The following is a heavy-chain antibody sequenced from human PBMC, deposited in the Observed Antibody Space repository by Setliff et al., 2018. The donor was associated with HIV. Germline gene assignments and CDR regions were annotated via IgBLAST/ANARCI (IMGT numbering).Heavy chain of an antibody. CDR1: GGSISSSGPGYY. D-gene: IGHD3-3*01. CDR2: VYYSRST. CDR3: ARTQPDTISGVVIFDC. Sequence: PSETLSLTCTVSGGSISSSGPGYYWGWVRQPPGGGLEWIGSVYYSRSTYYNPSLRSRVTISVDMSKNQLSLRLTSMTAADTAVYYCARTQPDTISGVVIFDCWGQGKMVTVSS. J-gene: IGHJ4*02. V-gene: IGHV4-39*01.